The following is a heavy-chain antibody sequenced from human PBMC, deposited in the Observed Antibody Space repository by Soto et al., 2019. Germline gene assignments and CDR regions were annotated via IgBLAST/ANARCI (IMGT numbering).Heavy chain of an antibody. Sequence: EVQVLESGGGLVQRGGSLRLSCAASGFTFTNYAMTWVRQAPGKGLEWVSAISATGNTIYYADAVRGRFTISRDNSKNMVYLQMDRLRAEDTAVYYCVREVGQQGRPDSWGQGTLVRVSS. D-gene: IGHD6-13*01. CDR1: GFTFTNYA. CDR3: VREVGQQGRPDS. CDR2: ISATGNTI. V-gene: IGHV3-23*01. J-gene: IGHJ4*02.